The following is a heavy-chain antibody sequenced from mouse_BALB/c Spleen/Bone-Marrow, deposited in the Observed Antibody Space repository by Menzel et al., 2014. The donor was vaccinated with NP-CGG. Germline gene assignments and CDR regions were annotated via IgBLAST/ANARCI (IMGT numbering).Heavy chain of an antibody. V-gene: IGHV14-3*02. J-gene: IGHJ1*01. CDR3: ASYRYGWYFDV. Sequence: VQLQQSGAELVKPGASVKLSCTASGFSIKDTYMHWVKQRPEQGLEWIGRIDPANGNTKYDPKFQGKATITADTSSNTAYLQLSSQTSEDTAVYYCASYRYGWYFDVWGAGTTVTVSS. CDR1: GFSIKDTY. CDR2: IDPANGNT. D-gene: IGHD2-14*01.